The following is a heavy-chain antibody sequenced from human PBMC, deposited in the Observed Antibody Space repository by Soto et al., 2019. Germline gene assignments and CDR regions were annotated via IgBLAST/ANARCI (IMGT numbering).Heavy chain of an antibody. J-gene: IGHJ5*02. Sequence: SETLSLTCTVSGGSISSGGYYWSWIRQHPGKGLEWIGYIYYSGSTYYNPSLKSRVTISVDTSKNQFSLKLSSVTAADTAVYYCARELPRVYAMGGEWFDPWGQGTLVTV. CDR1: GGSISSGGYY. CDR3: ARELPRVYAMGGEWFDP. D-gene: IGHD2-8*01. CDR2: IYYSGST. V-gene: IGHV4-31*03.